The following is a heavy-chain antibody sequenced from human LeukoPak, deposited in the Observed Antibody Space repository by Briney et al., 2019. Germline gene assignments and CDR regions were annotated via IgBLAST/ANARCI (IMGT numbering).Heavy chain of an antibody. CDR1: GGSISSSSYY. D-gene: IGHD3-3*01. V-gene: IGHV4-39*01. J-gene: IGHJ3*02. CDR2: IYYSGST. Sequence: SETLSLTCTVSGGSISSSSYYWGWIRQPPGKGLEWIGSIYYSGSTYYNPSLKSRVTISVDTSKNQFSLKLSSVTAADTAVYYCASGGYDFWSGYFPHDAFDIWGQGQWSPSLQ. CDR3: ASGGYDFWSGYFPHDAFDI.